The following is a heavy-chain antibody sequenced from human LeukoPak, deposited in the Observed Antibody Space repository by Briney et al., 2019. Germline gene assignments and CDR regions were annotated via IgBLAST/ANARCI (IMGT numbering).Heavy chain of an antibody. D-gene: IGHD1-1*01. J-gene: IGHJ6*02. CDR1: GYTLTELS. CDR2: IIPIFGTA. Sequence: SVKVSCKVSGYTLTELSMHWVRQAPGQGLEWMGGIIPIFGTANYAQKFQGRVTITADESTSTAYMELSSLRSEDTAVYYCARALAAGTTLFYYYGMDVWGQGTTVTVSS. CDR3: ARALAAGTTLFYYYGMDV. V-gene: IGHV1-69*13.